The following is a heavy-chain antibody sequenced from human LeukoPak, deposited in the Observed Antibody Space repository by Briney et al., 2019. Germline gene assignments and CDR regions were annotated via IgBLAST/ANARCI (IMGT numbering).Heavy chain of an antibody. J-gene: IGHJ4*02. CDR2: IYTSGST. V-gene: IGHV4-61*02. CDR1: GGSISSGSYY. D-gene: IGHD4-17*01. Sequence: SQTLSLTCTVSGGSISSGSYYWSWIQQPAGKGLEWIGRIYTSGSTNYNPSLKSRVTISVDTSKNQFSLKLSSVTAADTAVYYCARDGYGDYYWGQGTLVTVSS. CDR3: ARDGYGDYY.